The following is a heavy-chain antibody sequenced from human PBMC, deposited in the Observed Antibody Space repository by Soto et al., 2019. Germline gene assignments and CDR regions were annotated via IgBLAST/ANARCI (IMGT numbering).Heavy chain of an antibody. Sequence: TGGSLRLSCAASGFTFSSYAMSWVRQAPGKGLEWVSAISGSGGSTYYADSVKGRFTISRDNSKNTLYLQMNSLRAEDTAVYYCAKEPGRNTYYGMDVWGQGTTVTVSS. CDR3: AKEPGRNTYYGMDV. V-gene: IGHV3-23*01. CDR2: ISGSGGST. J-gene: IGHJ6*02. CDR1: GFTFSSYA.